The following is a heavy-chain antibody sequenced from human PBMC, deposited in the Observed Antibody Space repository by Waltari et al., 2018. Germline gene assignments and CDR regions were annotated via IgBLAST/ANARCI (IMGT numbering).Heavy chain of an antibody. CDR3: AREQMYSSSSDYYYYMDV. CDR2: VYTSGIT. J-gene: IGHJ6*03. V-gene: IGHV4-4*07. CDR1: GGSISPYA. D-gene: IGHD6-6*01. Sequence: QVQLQESGPGLVKPSETLSLTCTVSGGSISPYAWSWIRQPAGKGLEWIGRVYTSGITNYNPPLKTRVTLSVDTSKNQCSLKLSSVTAADTAVYYCAREQMYSSSSDYYYYMDVWGKGTTVTIS.